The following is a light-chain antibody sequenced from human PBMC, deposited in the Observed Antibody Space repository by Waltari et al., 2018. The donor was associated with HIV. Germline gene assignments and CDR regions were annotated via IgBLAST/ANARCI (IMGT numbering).Light chain of an antibody. J-gene: IGLJ2*01. CDR1: SSAVGIYNL. CDR2: EVS. CDR3: CSYAGSSTPV. V-gene: IGLV2-23*02. Sequence: QSALTQPASVSGSPGQSITISCTGTSSAVGIYNLVPLYQQHPGKAPNLMIYEVSKRPSGVSNRFSGSKSGNTASLTISGLQAEDEADYYCCSYAGSSTPVFGGGTKLTVL.